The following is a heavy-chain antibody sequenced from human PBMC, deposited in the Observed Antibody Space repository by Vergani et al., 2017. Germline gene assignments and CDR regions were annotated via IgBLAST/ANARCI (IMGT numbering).Heavy chain of an antibody. J-gene: IGHJ6*03. CDR2: IYYSGST. CDR3: AREMVDYYMDV. D-gene: IGHD2-8*01. Sequence: VQLVESGGGLVKPGGSLRLSCAASGFTFSSYSMNWVRQAPGKGLEWIGYIYYSGSTYYNPSLKSRVTISVDTSKNQFSLKLSSVTAADTAVYYCAREMVDYYMDVWGKGP. V-gene: IGHV4-59*12. CDR1: GFTFSSYS.